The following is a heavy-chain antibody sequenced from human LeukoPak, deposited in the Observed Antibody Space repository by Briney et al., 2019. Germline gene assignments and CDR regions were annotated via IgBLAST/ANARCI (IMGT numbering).Heavy chain of an antibody. CDR2: IYHTGST. CDR1: GGSISSGGYY. CDR3: ARVRGKYNSGLYYFDY. J-gene: IGHJ4*02. V-gene: IGHV4-30-2*01. D-gene: IGHD6-19*01. Sequence: SQTLSLTCTVSGGSISSGGYYWSWIRQPPGKGLEWIGYIYHTGSTNCNPSLKSRVTISVDKSNNQFSLKLSSVTAANTAVYYCARVRGKYNSGLYYFDYWGQGTLVTVSS.